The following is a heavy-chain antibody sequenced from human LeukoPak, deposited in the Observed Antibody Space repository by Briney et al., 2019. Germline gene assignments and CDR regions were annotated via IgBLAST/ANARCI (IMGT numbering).Heavy chain of an antibody. V-gene: IGHV3-7*03. Sequence: GGSLRLSCAASGFTFGNYWMSWVRQAPGKGLEWVANIKQDGSEKYYVDSVKGRFTISRDNSKNTLYLQMNSLRAEDTAVYYCAKDQPAAGIYFDYWGQGTLVTVSS. CDR3: AKDQPAAGIYFDY. D-gene: IGHD6-13*01. CDR2: IKQDGSEK. CDR1: GFTFGNYW. J-gene: IGHJ4*02.